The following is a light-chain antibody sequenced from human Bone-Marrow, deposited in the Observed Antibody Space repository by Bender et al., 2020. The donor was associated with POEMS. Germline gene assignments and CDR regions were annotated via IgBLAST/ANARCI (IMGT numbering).Light chain of an antibody. J-gene: IGLJ2*01. V-gene: IGLV3-1*01. CDR2: QDT. CDR1: DLGDKY. Sequence: SYEVTQPPSVSVSPGQTASITCSGDDLGDKYVAWYQQKPGQSPVLVIYQDTKRPSGIPERFSGSNSGNTATLTISGTQAMDEADYYCRAWDTYYVIFGGGTKLTVL. CDR3: RAWDTYYVI.